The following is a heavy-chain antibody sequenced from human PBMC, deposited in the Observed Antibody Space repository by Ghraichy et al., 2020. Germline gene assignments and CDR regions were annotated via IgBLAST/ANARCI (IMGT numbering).Heavy chain of an antibody. CDR1: GFTFDDYA. CDR2: ISWDGGST. CDR3: AKDMGHGSEKTPLYFDY. D-gene: IGHD3-10*01. V-gene: IGHV3-43D*03. Sequence: GGSLRLSCAASGFTFDDYAMHWVRQAPGKGLEWVSLISWDGGSTYYADSVKGRFTISRDNSKNSLYLQMNSLRAEDTALYYCAKDMGHGSEKTPLYFDYWGQGTLVTVSS. J-gene: IGHJ4*02.